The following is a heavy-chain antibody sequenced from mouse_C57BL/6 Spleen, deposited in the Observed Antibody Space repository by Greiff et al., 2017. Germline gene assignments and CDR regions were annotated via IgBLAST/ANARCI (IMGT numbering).Heavy chain of an antibody. D-gene: IGHD1-1*01. CDR2: IDPSDSYT. CDR1: GYTFTSYW. CDR3: ALITTVGARGYAMDY. Sequence: VQLQQPGAELVKPGASVKLSCKASGYTFTSYWMQWVKQRPGQGLEWIGEIDPSDSYTNYNQKFKGKATLTVDTSSSTAYMQLSSLTSEDSAVYYCALITTVGARGYAMDYWGQGTSVTVSS. V-gene: IGHV1-50*01. J-gene: IGHJ4*01.